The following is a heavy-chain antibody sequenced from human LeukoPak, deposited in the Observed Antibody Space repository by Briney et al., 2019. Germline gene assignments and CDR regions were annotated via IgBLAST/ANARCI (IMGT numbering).Heavy chain of an antibody. V-gene: IGHV3-23*01. D-gene: IGHD3-3*02. CDR3: AKAAFSRTSYFDY. CDR2: ISGSGGNT. J-gene: IGHJ4*02. Sequence: GGSLRLSCAASGFTFSSYALSWVRQAPGKGLEWVSAISGSGGNTYYADSVKGRFTISRDNSKNTLYLQMDSLRADDTAVYYCAKAAFSRTSYFDYWGQGTLVTASS. CDR1: GFTFSSYA.